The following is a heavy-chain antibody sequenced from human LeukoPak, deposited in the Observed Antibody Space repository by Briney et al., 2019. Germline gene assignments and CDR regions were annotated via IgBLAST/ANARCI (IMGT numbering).Heavy chain of an antibody. CDR2: IYSGGST. Sequence: GSLRLSCAASGFTVSSNYMSWVRQAPGKGLEWVSVIYSGGSTYYADSVKGRFTISRDNSKNTLYLQMNSLRAEDTAVYYCARDKRAVAYYYYGMDVWGQGTTVTVSS. CDR1: GFTVSSNY. D-gene: IGHD6-19*01. V-gene: IGHV3-66*01. J-gene: IGHJ6*02. CDR3: ARDKRAVAYYYYGMDV.